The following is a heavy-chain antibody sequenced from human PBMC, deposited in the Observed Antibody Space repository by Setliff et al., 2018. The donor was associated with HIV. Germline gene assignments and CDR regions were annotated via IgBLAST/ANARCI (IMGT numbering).Heavy chain of an antibody. CDR3: ARRNPNVGASDY. D-gene: IGHD1-26*01. Sequence: SETLSLTCSFSGGSSNSFYWNWVRQPVGKGLEWIGRIYTSGSNNYNPSLRRRLRLSVDPSRNQVSLNLRSVTAADTAVYFCARRNPNVGASDYWGQGILVTVSS. CDR1: GGSSNSFY. CDR2: IYTSGSN. V-gene: IGHV4-4*07. J-gene: IGHJ4*02.